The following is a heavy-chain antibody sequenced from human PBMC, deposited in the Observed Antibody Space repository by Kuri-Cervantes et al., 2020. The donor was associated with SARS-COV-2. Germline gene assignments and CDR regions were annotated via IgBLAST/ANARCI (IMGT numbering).Heavy chain of an antibody. CDR3: ARVLARIAARPSDTLYYYYYYGMDV. V-gene: IGHV1-69*13. Sequence: SVKVSCKASGGTFSSYAINWVRQAPGQGLEWMGGIIPIFGTANYAQKFQGRVTITADESTSTAYMELSSVTAADTAVYYCARVLARIAARPSDTLYYYYYYGMDVWGQGTTVTVSS. CDR1: GGTFSSYA. D-gene: IGHD6-6*01. CDR2: IIPIFGTA. J-gene: IGHJ6*02.